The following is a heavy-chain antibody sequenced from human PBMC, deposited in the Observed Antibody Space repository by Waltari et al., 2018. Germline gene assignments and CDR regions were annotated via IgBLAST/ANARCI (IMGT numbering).Heavy chain of an antibody. CDR3: ARGPRAARRWYFDL. CDR1: GYSISSGYY. J-gene: IGHJ2*01. Sequence: QVQLQESGPGLVKPSETLPLTCAVSGYSISSGYYWGWLRQPPGTGLGCLGSIAHSGSTYYNPSVKRRVTISVDTSKNQFSLKLSSVTAADTAVYYCARGPRAARRWYFDLWGRGTLVTVSS. D-gene: IGHD6-6*01. V-gene: IGHV4-38-2*01. CDR2: IAHSGST.